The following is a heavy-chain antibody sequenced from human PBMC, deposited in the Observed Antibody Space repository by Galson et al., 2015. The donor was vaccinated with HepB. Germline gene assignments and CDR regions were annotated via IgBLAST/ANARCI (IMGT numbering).Heavy chain of an antibody. J-gene: IGHJ4*02. CDR1: GGTFSSYA. V-gene: IGHV1-69*13. D-gene: IGHD5-24*01. Sequence: SVKVSCKASGGTFSSYAISWVRQAPGQGLEWMGGIIPIFGTANYAQKFQGRVTITADESTSTAYMELRSLTSDDTAVYYCARGGMATVGGPTFDYWGQGTLVTVSS. CDR3: ARGGMATVGGPTFDY. CDR2: IIPIFGTA.